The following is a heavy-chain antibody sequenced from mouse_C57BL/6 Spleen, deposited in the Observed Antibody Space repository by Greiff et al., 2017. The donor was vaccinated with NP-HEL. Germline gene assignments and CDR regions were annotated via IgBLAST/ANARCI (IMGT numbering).Heavy chain of an antibody. CDR1: GFTFTDYY. V-gene: IGHV7-3*01. J-gene: IGHJ2*01. CDR2: IRNKANGYTT. D-gene: IGHD2-2*01. Sequence: EVKLVESGGGLVQPGGSLSLSCAASGFTFTDYYMSWVRQPPGKALEWLGFIRNKANGYTTEYSASVKGRFTISRDNSQSILYLQMNALGAEDSATYYCARYEGYHFDYWGQGTTLTVSS. CDR3: ARYEGYHFDY.